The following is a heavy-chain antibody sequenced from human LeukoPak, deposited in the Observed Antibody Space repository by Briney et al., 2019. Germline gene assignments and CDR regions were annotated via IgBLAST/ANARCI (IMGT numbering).Heavy chain of an antibody. D-gene: IGHD3-10*01. J-gene: IGHJ4*02. CDR3: AKGIGYYGSGSYFDY. V-gene: IGHV3-23*01. CDR1: GFTFSNYA. Sequence: HPGGSLRLSCAASGFTFSNYAMNWVRQAPGKGLEWVAAISGSGGSTYYADSVKGRFTISRDNSKNTLYLQMNSLRAEDTAVYYCAKGIGYYGSGSYFDYWGQGTLVTVSS. CDR2: ISGSGGST.